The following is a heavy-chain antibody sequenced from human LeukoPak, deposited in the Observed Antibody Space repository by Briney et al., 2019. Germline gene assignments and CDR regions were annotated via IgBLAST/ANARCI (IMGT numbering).Heavy chain of an antibody. Sequence: GGSLRLSCAASGFTFSRFSMHWVRQAPGKGLEYISAISSDGGGTYYANSVKGRFSISRDNSKNTLYLQMGSLRAEDMAVYYRARSSGTVGATTFDYWGQGTLVTVSS. J-gene: IGHJ4*02. CDR2: ISSDGGGT. CDR3: ARSSGTVGATTFDY. D-gene: IGHD1-26*01. CDR1: GFTFSRFS. V-gene: IGHV3-64*01.